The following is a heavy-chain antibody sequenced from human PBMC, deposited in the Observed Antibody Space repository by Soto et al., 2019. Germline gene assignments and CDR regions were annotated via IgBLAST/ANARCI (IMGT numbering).Heavy chain of an antibody. D-gene: IGHD3-3*01. CDR1: GGSISSSSYY. J-gene: IGHJ6*03. Sequence: PSETLSLTCTVSGGSISSSSYYWGWIRQPPGKGLEWIGSIYYSGSTYYNPSLQSRVTISVDTSKNQFSLKLSSVTAADTAVYYCATTKYYVFWSGYYYYSYYYMDVGGKGTTVPV. V-gene: IGHV4-39*01. CDR2: IYYSGST. CDR3: ATTKYYVFWSGYYYYSYYYMDV.